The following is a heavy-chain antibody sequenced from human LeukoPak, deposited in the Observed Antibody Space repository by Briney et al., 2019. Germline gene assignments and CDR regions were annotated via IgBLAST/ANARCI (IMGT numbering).Heavy chain of an antibody. CDR3: ARVGSSSWYPLPFDY. J-gene: IGHJ4*02. D-gene: IGHD6-13*01. CDR2: ISAYNGNT. CDR1: GYTFTSYG. Sequence: ASVKVSCKASGYTFTSYGISWVRQAPGQGIECMGWISAYNGNTNYAQKLQGRVTMTTDTSTSTAYMELRSLRSDDTAVYYCARVGSSSWYPLPFDYWGQGTLVTVSS. V-gene: IGHV1-18*01.